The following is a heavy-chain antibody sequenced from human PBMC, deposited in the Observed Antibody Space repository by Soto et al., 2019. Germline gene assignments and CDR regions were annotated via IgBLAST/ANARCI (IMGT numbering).Heavy chain of an antibody. CDR1: GYSFASYW. CDR3: ARPYGVHPLYFFDY. D-gene: IGHD4-17*01. Sequence: GESLKISCTGSGYSFASYWIGWVRQMPGKGLEWMGIIYPGDSDTRYSPSFQGQVTISADKSINTAYLQWSSLKASDTAIYYCARPYGVHPLYFFDYWRQGTLVTVSS. CDR2: IYPGDSDT. V-gene: IGHV5-51*01. J-gene: IGHJ4*02.